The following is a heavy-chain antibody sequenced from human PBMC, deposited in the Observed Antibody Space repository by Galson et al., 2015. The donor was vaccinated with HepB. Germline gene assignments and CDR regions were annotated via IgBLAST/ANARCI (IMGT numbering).Heavy chain of an antibody. J-gene: IGHJ4*02. CDR1: GYTFTDYY. CDR3: ATAPDYDSNFGY. V-gene: IGHV1-69-2*01. CDR2: VDPEDGET. D-gene: IGHD3-22*01. Sequence: VKVSCKVSGYTFTDYYMHWVQQAPGKGLEWMGLVDPEDGETIYAEKFQGRVTITADTSTDTAYMELGSLRSEDTAVYHCATAPDYDSNFGYWGQGTLVTVSS.